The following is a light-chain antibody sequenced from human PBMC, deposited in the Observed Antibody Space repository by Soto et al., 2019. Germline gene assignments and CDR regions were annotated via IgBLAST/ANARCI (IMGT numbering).Light chain of an antibody. V-gene: IGKV1-27*01. Sequence: DTPMTQSPSSLSASVGDRVTITCRASQGISNYLAWYQQRPGKVPKLLIYAASTLRSGVPSRFSGSGSETDFTLTISSLQPDDVATYYCQKYNSAPLTFGGETKVEIK. J-gene: IGKJ4*01. CDR1: QGISNY. CDR2: AAS. CDR3: QKYNSAPLT.